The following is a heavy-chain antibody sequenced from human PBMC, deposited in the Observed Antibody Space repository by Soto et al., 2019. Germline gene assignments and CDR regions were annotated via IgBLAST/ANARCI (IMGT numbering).Heavy chain of an antibody. CDR3: AREPSGGSGSYTCGMDV. D-gene: IGHD3-10*01. Sequence: QVQLVQSGAEVKKPGSSVKVSCKASGGTFSSYAISWVRQAPGQGLEWMGGIIPIFGTANYAQKFQGRVTXTXXESTSTAYMELSSLRSKDTAVYYCAREPSGGSGSYTCGMDVWGQGTTVTVSS. CDR2: IIPIFGTA. J-gene: IGHJ6*02. CDR1: GGTFSSYA. V-gene: IGHV1-69*05.